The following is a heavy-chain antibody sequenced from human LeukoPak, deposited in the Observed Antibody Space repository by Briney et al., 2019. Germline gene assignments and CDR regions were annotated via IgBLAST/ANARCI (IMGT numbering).Heavy chain of an antibody. CDR2: INSKSDDGTT. J-gene: IGHJ5*02. CDR3: CGTRGDL. V-gene: IGHV3-15*01. D-gene: IGHD1-14*01. CDR1: GFTFSKVR. Sequence: GGSLRLSCEASGFTFSKVRTSCVRQAPGKGLEWVGRINSKSDDGTTDYAPPVRGRFTISRDDSKSTVYLQMDSLRSEDTAVYYCCGTRGDLWGQGTLVTVSS.